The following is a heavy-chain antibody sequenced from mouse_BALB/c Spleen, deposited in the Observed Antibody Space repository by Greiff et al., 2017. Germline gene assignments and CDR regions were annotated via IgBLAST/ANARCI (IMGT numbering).Heavy chain of an antibody. J-gene: IGHJ3*01. Sequence: QVQLKQSGAELVRPGGSVTLSCKASGYTFTDYEMHWVKQTPVHGLEWIGAIDPETGGTAYNQKFKGKATLTADKSSSTAYMELRSLTSEDSAVYYCTRGGSAYWGQGTLVTVSA. V-gene: IGHV1-15*01. CDR3: TRGGSAY. CDR2: IDPETGGT. CDR1: GYTFTDYE.